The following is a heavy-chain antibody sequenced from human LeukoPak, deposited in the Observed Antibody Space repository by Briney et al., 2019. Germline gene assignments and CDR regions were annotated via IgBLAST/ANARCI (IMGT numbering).Heavy chain of an antibody. J-gene: IGHJ6*03. D-gene: IGHD2-15*01. CDR2: IYYSGST. CDR1: GGSISSYY. CDR3: ARGGGSGTYYYYMDV. V-gene: IGHV4-59*01. Sequence: SETLSLTCTVSGGSISSYYWSWLRQPPGKGLEWIGYIYYSGSTTYNPSLKSRVTISVDTSKNQFSLKLSSVTAADTAIYYCARGGGSGTYYYYMDVWGKGTTVTISS.